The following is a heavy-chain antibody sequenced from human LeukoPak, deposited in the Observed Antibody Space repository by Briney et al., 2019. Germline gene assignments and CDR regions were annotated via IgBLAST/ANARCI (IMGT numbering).Heavy chain of an antibody. D-gene: IGHD3-10*01. CDR1: GFTFDDYG. Sequence: GGSLRLSCAASGFTFDDYGMSWVRQAPGKGLEWVSGINWNGGSTGYADSVKGRFTISRDNAKNSLYLQMNSLRAEDTALYYCARALSSMVRGYYDYWGQGTLVTVSS. CDR2: INWNGGST. CDR3: ARALSSMVRGYYDY. J-gene: IGHJ4*02. V-gene: IGHV3-20*04.